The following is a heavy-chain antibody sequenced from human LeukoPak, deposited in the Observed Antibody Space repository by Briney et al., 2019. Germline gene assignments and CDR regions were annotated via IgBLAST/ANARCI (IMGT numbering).Heavy chain of an antibody. J-gene: IGHJ4*02. D-gene: IGHD5-12*01. CDR2: ISYDGSDK. CDR1: GFTFNTYG. CDR3: AKDLPGIVAIDC. V-gene: IGHV3-30*18. Sequence: PGRSLRLSCAASGFTFNTYGMHWVRQAPGKGLEWVAAISYDGSDKYYADSVKGRFTISRDNSKNTLYVQMNSLRAEDTAVYYCAKDLPGIVAIDCWGQGTLVTVSS.